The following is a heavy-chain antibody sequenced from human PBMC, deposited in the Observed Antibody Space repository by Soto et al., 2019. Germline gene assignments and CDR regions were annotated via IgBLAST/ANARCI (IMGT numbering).Heavy chain of an antibody. Sequence: QVQLVQSGAEVKKPGASVKVSCKASGYTFTGYYMHWVRQAPGQGLEWMGWINPNSGGTNYAQKYQGWVTMTRDTSISTAYMELSRLRSDDTAVYYCAREAVGGYCSSTSCSFPYYYYYMDVWGKGTTVTVSS. CDR3: AREAVGGYCSSTSCSFPYYYYYMDV. J-gene: IGHJ6*03. D-gene: IGHD2-2*01. CDR2: INPNSGGT. CDR1: GYTFTGYY. V-gene: IGHV1-2*04.